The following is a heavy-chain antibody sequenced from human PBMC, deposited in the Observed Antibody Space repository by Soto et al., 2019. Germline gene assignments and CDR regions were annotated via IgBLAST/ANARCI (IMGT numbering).Heavy chain of an antibody. CDR2: ISGGGGTT. V-gene: IGHV3-23*01. D-gene: IGHD5-12*01. Sequence: GGSLRLSCAASGFTFSSYAMSWVRQAPGKGLEWVSTISGGGGTTFYADSVKGRFTISRDNSKNTLYLQRNSLRAEDTAVYYCARGAGPVSTINFDYWGQGTLVTVSS. CDR3: ARGAGPVSTINFDY. J-gene: IGHJ4*02. CDR1: GFTFSSYA.